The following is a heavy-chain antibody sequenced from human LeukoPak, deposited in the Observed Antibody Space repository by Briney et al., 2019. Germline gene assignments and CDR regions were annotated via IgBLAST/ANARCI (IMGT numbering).Heavy chain of an antibody. J-gene: IGHJ4*02. CDR2: INPNSGGT. CDR1: GYTFTGYY. V-gene: IGHV1-2*02. CDR3: ARVLTRTVAGTFITGY. Sequence: ASVKVSCKASGYTFTGYYMHWVRQAPGQGLEWMGWINPNSGGTNYAQKFQGRVTMTRDTSISTAYMELSRLRSDDTAVYYCARVLTRTVAGTFITGYWGQGTLVTVSS. D-gene: IGHD6-19*01.